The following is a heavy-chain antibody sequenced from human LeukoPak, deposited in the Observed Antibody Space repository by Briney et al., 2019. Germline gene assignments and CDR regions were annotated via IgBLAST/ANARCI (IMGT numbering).Heavy chain of an antibody. J-gene: IGHJ6*02. CDR2: ISGSGGST. V-gene: IGHV3-23*01. CDR3: AKDRTITMVREPYGMDV. D-gene: IGHD3-10*01. Sequence: GGSLRLSCAASGFTFSSYAMSRVRQAPGKGLEWVSAISGSGGSTYYADSVKGRFTISRDNSKNTLYLQMNSLRAEDTAVYYCAKDRTITMVREPYGMDVWGQGTTVTVSS. CDR1: GFTFSSYA.